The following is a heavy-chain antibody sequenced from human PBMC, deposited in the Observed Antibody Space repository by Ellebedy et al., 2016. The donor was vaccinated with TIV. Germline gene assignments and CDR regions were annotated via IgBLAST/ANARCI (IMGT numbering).Heavy chain of an antibody. CDR1: GIIFHFYA. D-gene: IGHD5-18*01. CDR3: ATRVGEGIQLWGGFDS. CDR2: ISGSGDKT. J-gene: IGHJ4*02. Sequence: GESLKISCAATGIIFHFYALTWVRQAPGKVLEWVSAISGSGDKTYYADSVRGRFTISRDNSKNTLYQQMDGLRVEDRAVDFCATRVGEGIQLWGGFDSWGQGTLVTVSS. V-gene: IGHV3-23*01.